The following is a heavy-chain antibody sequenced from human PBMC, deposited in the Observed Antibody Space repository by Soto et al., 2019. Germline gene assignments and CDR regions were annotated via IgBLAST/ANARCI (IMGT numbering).Heavy chain of an antibody. D-gene: IGHD2-15*01. CDR1: GFTFDDYA. CDR3: AKDSGSGGSWYPTFDY. CDR2: ISWHSGSI. Sequence: EVQLVESGGGLVQPGRSLRLSCAASGFTFDDYAMHWVRQAPGKGMEQVSGISWHSGSIGYADSVKGRFTISRNNAKNSLSMQMTSLRAEDTALYYCAKDSGSGGSWYPTFDYWGKGTLVTVAS. V-gene: IGHV3-9*01. J-gene: IGHJ4*02.